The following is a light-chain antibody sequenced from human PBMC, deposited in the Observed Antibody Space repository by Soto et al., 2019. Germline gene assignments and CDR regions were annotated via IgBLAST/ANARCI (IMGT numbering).Light chain of an antibody. CDR3: TSYTSTTTLV. CDR2: EVT. Sequence: LTDPASVSGSPGHSITISFTGTSSDVGGYNHVSWYQQHPGKAPKLMIYEVTNRPSGVSTRFSGSKSGNTASLTISGLQAEDEADYYCTSYTSTTTLVFGTGTKVTVL. J-gene: IGLJ1*01. V-gene: IGLV2-14*01. CDR1: SSDVGGYNH.